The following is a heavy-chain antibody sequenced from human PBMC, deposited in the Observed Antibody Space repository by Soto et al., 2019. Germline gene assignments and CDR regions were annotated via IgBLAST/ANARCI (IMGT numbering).Heavy chain of an antibody. V-gene: IGHV4-61*01. D-gene: IGHD3-22*01. CDR2: IYYSGST. J-gene: IGHJ3*02. CDR3: ARDGVDYYDSSGYYYRAFDI. CDR1: GGSVSGGSYY. Sequence: SETLSLTCTVSGGSVSGGSYYWNWIRQPPGKGLEWIGYIYYSGSTNYNPSLKSRVTISVDTSKNQFSLKLSSVTAADTAVYYCARDGVDYYDSSGYYYRAFDIWGQGTMVTVSS.